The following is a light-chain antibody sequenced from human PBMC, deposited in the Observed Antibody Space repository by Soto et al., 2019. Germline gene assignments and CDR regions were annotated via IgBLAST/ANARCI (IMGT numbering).Light chain of an antibody. V-gene: IGKV1-9*01. J-gene: IGKJ5*01. CDR1: QGISSY. CDR3: QQLNGYPIT. CDR2: AAS. Sequence: IQLTQSPSSLSASVGDRVTITCRASQGISSYLAWYQQKPGKAPKLLIYAASTLQSGVPSRFSGSGSGTDVTLTISSLQPEDSATYYCQQLNGYPITFGQGTRLEIK.